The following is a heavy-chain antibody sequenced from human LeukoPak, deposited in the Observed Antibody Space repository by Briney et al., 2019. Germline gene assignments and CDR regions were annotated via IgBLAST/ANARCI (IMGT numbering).Heavy chain of an antibody. CDR2: ISGSGGST. Sequence: GSLRLSCAASGFTFSSYAMSWVRQAPGKGLEWVSAISGSGGSTYYADSVKGRFTISRDNAENSLHLQMNSLRAEDTAVYYCARVVGTKSFDYWGLGTLVTVSS. CDR3: ARVVGTKSFDY. CDR1: GFTFSSYA. D-gene: IGHD1-26*01. V-gene: IGHV3-23*01. J-gene: IGHJ4*02.